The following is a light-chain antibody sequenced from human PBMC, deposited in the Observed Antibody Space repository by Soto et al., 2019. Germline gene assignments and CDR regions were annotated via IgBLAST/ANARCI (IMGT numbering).Light chain of an antibody. J-gene: IGKJ3*01. CDR1: QSVSNDY. CDR2: GAS. CDR3: QQYDTSPFT. V-gene: IGKV3-20*01. Sequence: EIVLTQSPGSLSLSPGERATLSCRASQSVSNDYLAWYQQKPGQAPRVLIYGASSRATGIPDRFSGSGSGTDFTLTISRLEPEDFAVYYCQQYDTSPFTFGPGTKVDIK.